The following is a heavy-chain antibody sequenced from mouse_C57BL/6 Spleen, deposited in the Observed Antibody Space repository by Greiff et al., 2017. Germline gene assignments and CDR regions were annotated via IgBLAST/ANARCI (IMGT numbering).Heavy chain of an antibody. CDR1: GYAFSSSW. J-gene: IGHJ2*01. CDR2: IYPGDGDT. V-gene: IGHV1-82*01. CDR3: ARGGDVDY. Sequence: QVQLKESGPELVKPGASVKISCKASGYAFSSSWMNWVKQRPGKGLEWIGRIYPGDGDTNYNGKFKGKATLTADKSSSTAYRQLSILTSEDSAVYFCARGGDVDYWGQGTTLTVYS. D-gene: IGHD3-3*01.